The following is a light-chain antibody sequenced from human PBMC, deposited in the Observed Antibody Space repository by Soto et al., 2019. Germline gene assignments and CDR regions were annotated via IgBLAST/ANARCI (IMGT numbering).Light chain of an antibody. Sequence: LQMTQSPSSLSASVGDRVTITCRASQGIRSDLGWYQQKPGKAPKLLIYAASSLQSGVPSRFSGSGSGTDLTLTISSLQPEDFATYYCLQDYNYPWTFGQGTKVEIK. CDR3: LQDYNYPWT. V-gene: IGKV1-6*01. J-gene: IGKJ1*01. CDR1: QGIRSD. CDR2: AAS.